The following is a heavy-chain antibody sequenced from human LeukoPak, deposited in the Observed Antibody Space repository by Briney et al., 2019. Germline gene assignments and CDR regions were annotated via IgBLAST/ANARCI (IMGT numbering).Heavy chain of an antibody. CDR1: GYTFTGYY. CDR3: ARGRERGSSSSFTDY. J-gene: IGHJ4*02. CDR2: INPNSGGT. V-gene: IGHV1-2*02. D-gene: IGHD6-6*01. Sequence: GASVKVSCKASGYTFTGYYMHWVRQAPGQGLEWMGWINPNSGGTNYAQKFQGRVTMTRDTSISTTYMELSSLRFEDTAVYYCARGRERGSSSSFTDYWGQGTLVIVSS.